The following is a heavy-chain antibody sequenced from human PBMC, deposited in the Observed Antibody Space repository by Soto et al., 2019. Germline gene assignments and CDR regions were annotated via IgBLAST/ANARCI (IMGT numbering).Heavy chain of an antibody. CDR2: IYRTGST. D-gene: IGHD1-7*01. V-gene: IGHV4-4*02. J-gene: IGHJ4*02. Sequence: QVQLQESGPGLVKPSGTLSLTCAVSGGSFTSNNWWTWVRHPPGQGLERIGEIYRTGSTNYNPSPKSRVTISLDKSENQFSLKVPSLTAADTAVYYCASRDPGTSVDYWGQGTLVTVSS. CDR1: GGSFTSNNW. CDR3: ASRDPGTSVDY.